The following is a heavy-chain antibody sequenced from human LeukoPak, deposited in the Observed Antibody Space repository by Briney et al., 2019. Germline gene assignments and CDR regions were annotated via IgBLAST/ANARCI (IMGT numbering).Heavy chain of an antibody. D-gene: IGHD4-23*01. CDR1: GGSINTNY. Sequence: SETLSLTCTVSGGSINTNYWSWLRPPPGQGLEWMGYIYYSGSTNCKPYLTSRVTMSVDTSKNQFSLMLSSVTAVDTAVYYFAREGVTHNWFDPWGQGTLVTVSS. V-gene: IGHV4-59*01. CDR3: AREGVTHNWFDP. J-gene: IGHJ5*02. CDR2: IYYSGST.